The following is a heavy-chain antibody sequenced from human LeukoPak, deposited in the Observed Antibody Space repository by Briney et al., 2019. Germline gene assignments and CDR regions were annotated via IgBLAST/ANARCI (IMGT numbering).Heavy chain of an antibody. D-gene: IGHD3-22*01. CDR1: GYTFTSYA. CDR2: INAGNGNT. Sequence: ASVKVSCKASGYTFTSYAMHWVRQAPGQRLEWMGWINAGNGNTKYSQKFQGRVTITRDTSASTAYMELSSLRSDDTAVYYCASTQGGYYDSSGYYYVPSWFDPWGQGTLVTVSS. V-gene: IGHV1-3*01. CDR3: ASTQGGYYDSSGYYYVPSWFDP. J-gene: IGHJ5*02.